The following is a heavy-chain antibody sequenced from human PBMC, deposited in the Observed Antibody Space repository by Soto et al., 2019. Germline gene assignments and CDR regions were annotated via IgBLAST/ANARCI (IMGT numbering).Heavy chain of an antibody. J-gene: IGHJ6*02. CDR1: GGSISSSNW. D-gene: IGHD6-13*01. CDR3: AREFGASSSWYLHYGMDV. Sequence: QVQLQESGPGLVKPSGTLSLTCAVSGGSISSSNWWSWVRQPPGKGLEWIGEIYHSGSTNYNPSLKSRVNISVDKSKNQFSLKLSSVTAADTAVYYCAREFGASSSWYLHYGMDVWGQGTTVTVSS. CDR2: IYHSGST. V-gene: IGHV4-4*02.